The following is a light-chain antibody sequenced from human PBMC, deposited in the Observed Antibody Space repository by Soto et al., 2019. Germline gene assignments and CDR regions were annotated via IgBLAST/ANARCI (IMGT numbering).Light chain of an antibody. Sequence: EIVMTQSPATLSVSLGERATLSCRASQSVSSNLAWYQQKPGQAPRLLIYGASTRATGIPARFSGSGSGTEFTLTISSLQSEDFAVYYCQQYNNCPTFGQGTKVEIK. V-gene: IGKV3-15*01. CDR2: GAS. J-gene: IGKJ1*01. CDR3: QQYNNCPT. CDR1: QSVSSN.